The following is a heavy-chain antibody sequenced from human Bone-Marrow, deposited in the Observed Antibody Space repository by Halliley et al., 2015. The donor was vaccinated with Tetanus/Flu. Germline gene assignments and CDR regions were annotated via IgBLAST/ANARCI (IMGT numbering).Heavy chain of an antibody. Sequence: SLRLSCSASGFTFSTFTMHWVRQAPGKGLEHVSAISSSGGSTYYADSVKGRFTISRDNSKNTLYLQMNSLRTEDTAVYYCVKDRVKFCSTANCPAPLVNWGQGTLVPVSS. CDR3: VKDRVKFCSTANCPAPLVN. CDR2: ISSSGGST. V-gene: IGHV3-64D*09. CDR1: GFTFSTFT. D-gene: IGHD2-2*01. J-gene: IGHJ4*02.